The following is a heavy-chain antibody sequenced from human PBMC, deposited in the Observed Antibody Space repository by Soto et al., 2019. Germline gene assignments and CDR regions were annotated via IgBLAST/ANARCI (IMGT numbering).Heavy chain of an antibody. CDR2: IKSKTDGGTT. J-gene: IGHJ6*03. CDR1: GFTFSNAW. D-gene: IGHD6-19*01. V-gene: IGHV3-15*01. CDR3: TGQTGYSSGWPDYYYYYMDV. Sequence: EVQLVESGGGLVKPGGSLRLSCAASGFTFSNAWMSWVRQAPGKGLEWVGRIKSKTDGGTTDYAAPVKGRFTISRDDSINTLYLQMNSLKTEETAVYYCTGQTGYSSGWPDYYYYYMDVWGKGTTVTGSS.